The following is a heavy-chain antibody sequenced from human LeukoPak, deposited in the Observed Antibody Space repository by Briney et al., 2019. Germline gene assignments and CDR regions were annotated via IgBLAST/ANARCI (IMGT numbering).Heavy chain of an antibody. D-gene: IGHD3-10*01. CDR3: ARGGDGSGSYYPLYYFDY. J-gene: IGHJ4*02. CDR1: GASISGYY. CDR2: IYYSGST. Sequence: SETLSLTCRVSGASISGYYWGWIRQPPGKGLEWIGSIYYSGSTYYNPSLKSRVTISVDTSKNQFSLKLSSVTAADTAVYYCARGGDGSGSYYPLYYFDYWGQGTLVTVSS. V-gene: IGHV4-39*01.